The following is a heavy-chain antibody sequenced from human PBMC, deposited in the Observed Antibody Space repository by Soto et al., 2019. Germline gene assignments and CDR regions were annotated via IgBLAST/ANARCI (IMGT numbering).Heavy chain of an antibody. CDR3: ARRGAVAGLHY. J-gene: IGHJ4*02. CDR1: GFTFSSYW. Sequence: EVQLVEYGGGLVQPGGSLRVSCAASGFTFSSYWMHWVRQAPGKGLVWVSRINSDGSSTSYADSVKGRFTISRDNAKNTLYLQMNSLRAEETAIYYCARRGAVAGLHYWGQGTLVTVSS. CDR2: INSDGSST. D-gene: IGHD6-19*01. V-gene: IGHV3-74*01.